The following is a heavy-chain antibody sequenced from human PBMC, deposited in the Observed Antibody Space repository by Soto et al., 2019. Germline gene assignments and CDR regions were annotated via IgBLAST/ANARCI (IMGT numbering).Heavy chain of an antibody. J-gene: IGHJ4*02. D-gene: IGHD5-18*01. Sequence: SETLSLTCTVSGGSISSSNYWAWIRQPPGKGLEWIASIYYSGRIYYNPSLNSRVTISIDPSKNQFSLKLASVTAVDTAVYYCARRYGSCFDYWGQGTLVTVSS. V-gene: IGHV4-39*01. CDR2: IYYSGRI. CDR1: GGSISSSNY. CDR3: ARRYGSCFDY.